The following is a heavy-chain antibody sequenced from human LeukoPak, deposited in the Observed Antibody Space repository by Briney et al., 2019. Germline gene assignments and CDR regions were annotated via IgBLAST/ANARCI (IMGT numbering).Heavy chain of an antibody. J-gene: IGHJ5*02. CDR3: ARDLTIFPYNWFDP. D-gene: IGHD3-3*01. V-gene: IGHV4-61*02. Sequence: PSQTLSLTCTVSGDSMSSGSSYWSWIRQPAGKGLEWIGRIYTSGSTIYNPSLKSRVTISVDTSKNQFSLNLGSVTVADTAVYYCARDLTIFPYNWFDPWGQGTLVTVSS. CDR2: IYTSGST. CDR1: GDSMSSGSSY.